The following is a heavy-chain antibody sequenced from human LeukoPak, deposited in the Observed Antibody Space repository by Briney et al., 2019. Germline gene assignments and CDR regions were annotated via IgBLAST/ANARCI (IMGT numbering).Heavy chain of an antibody. Sequence: GGSLRLSCAVSGFTFSSYSMNWVRQAPGKGLEWVSSISSSSSYIYYADSVKGRFTISRDNAKNSLYLQMNSLRAEDTAAYYCARDTSGYRYVWGQGTTVTVSS. D-gene: IGHD5-18*01. CDR3: ARDTSGYRYV. V-gene: IGHV3-21*01. J-gene: IGHJ6*02. CDR1: GFTFSSYS. CDR2: ISSSSSYI.